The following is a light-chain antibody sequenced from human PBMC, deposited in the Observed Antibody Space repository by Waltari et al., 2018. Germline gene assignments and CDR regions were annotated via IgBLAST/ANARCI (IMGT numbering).Light chain of an antibody. CDR3: STWDRSLGIRL. J-gene: IGLJ2*01. Sequence: QSVLTQPPSASGAPGQRVTISCTGSRANIGADYDVSWYQQFPGTAPKLVIYETNKRPSGLSDRVSGSKSGASASLIITGVRSEDEADYYCSTWDRSLGIRLFGGGTRLTVL. V-gene: IGLV1-40*03. CDR2: ETN. CDR1: RANIGADYD.